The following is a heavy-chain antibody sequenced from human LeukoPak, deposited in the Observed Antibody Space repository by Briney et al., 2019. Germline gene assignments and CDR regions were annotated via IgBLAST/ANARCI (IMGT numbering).Heavy chain of an antibody. CDR2: INHSGST. Sequence: SETQSLTCAVYGGSFSGYYWSWIRQPSGKGLEGIEEINHSGSTNYNPSLKSRVTISVDTPKNQFSLKLSSVTAADTAVYYCARCYYDSSGCDYWGQGTLVSVSS. D-gene: IGHD3-22*01. J-gene: IGHJ4*02. CDR3: ARCYYDSSGCDY. CDR1: GGSFSGYY. V-gene: IGHV4-34*01.